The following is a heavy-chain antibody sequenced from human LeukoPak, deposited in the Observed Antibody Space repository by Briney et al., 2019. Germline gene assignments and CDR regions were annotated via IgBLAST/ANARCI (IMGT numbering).Heavy chain of an antibody. D-gene: IGHD3-10*01. CDR2: IREDGSEK. V-gene: IGHV3-7*01. Sequence: GGSLRLSCAASGFTFSNYWMSWVRQAPGKGLEWVANIREDGSEKYYVDSVKGQFTISRDNAKNSLFLQMDSLRAEDTAAYYCARDLAGHYYGSGSSFDYWGQGTLVTVS. CDR1: GFTFSNYW. J-gene: IGHJ4*02. CDR3: ARDLAGHYYGSGSSFDY.